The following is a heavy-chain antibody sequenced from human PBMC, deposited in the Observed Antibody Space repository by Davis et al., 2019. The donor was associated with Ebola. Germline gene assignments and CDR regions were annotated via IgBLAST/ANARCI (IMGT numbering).Heavy chain of an antibody. CDR3: SAYYNGKGDI. J-gene: IGHJ4*02. V-gene: IGHV3-15*01. Sequence: GGSLRPSCAASGFAFSNAWMTWVRQAPGKGLEWVGRLHTASGHETKEYSAPVEGRFTISRDISKNLFYPQMNSLKTEDTAVYYCSAYYNGKGDIWGQGTLVTVSS. CDR2: LHTASGHETK. CDR1: GFAFSNAW. D-gene: IGHD3-10*01.